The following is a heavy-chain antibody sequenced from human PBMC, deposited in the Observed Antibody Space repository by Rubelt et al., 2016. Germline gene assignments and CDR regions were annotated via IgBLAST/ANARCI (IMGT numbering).Heavy chain of an antibody. D-gene: IGHD1-26*01. J-gene: IGHJ5*02. V-gene: IGHV4-34*01. CDR3: ARGPISGARSKWFDP. CDR2: INHSGST. CDR1: GGSFSGYY. Sequence: QVQLQQWGAGLLKPSETLSLTCAVYGGSFSGYYWSWIRQPPGKGLEWIGEINHSGSTNYNPSLKSRVTISVDTSKNQLYLRLSSVTAADTAVYYCARGPISGARSKWFDPWGQGTLVTVSS.